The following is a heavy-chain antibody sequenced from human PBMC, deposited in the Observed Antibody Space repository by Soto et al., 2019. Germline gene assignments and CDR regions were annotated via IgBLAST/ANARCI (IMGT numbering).Heavy chain of an antibody. CDR3: ASTTVTTSYYYYGMDV. CDR2: IIPIFGTA. J-gene: IGHJ6*02. Sequence: SVKVSCKAAGGTFSGYAISWVRQAPGQGLEWMGGIIPIFGTANYAQKFQGRVTITADESTSTAYMELSSLRSEDTAVYYCASTTVTTSYYYYGMDVWGQGTTVTVSS. V-gene: IGHV1-69*01. CDR1: GGTFSGYA. D-gene: IGHD4-17*01.